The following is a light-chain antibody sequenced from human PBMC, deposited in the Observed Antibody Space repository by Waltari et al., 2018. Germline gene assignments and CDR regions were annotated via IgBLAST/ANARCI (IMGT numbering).Light chain of an antibody. Sequence: DIQMTQSPSAISASVGDRVTITWRASQGIGYFFAWFQQKPGKVPKRLIYETSSLTSAVLSRFSGSGSGTEFTLTINRLQPEDFATYYCLHYDTYPWTFGQGTIVDMK. CDR1: QGIGYF. J-gene: IGKJ1*01. CDR2: ETS. V-gene: IGKV1-17*03. CDR3: LHYDTYPWT.